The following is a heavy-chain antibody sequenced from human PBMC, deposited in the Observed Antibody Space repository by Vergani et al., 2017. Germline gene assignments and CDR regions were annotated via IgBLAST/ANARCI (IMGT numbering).Heavy chain of an antibody. Sequence: QLQLQESGPGLVKPSETLSLTCTVSGGSISSSSYYWGWIRQPPGKGLEWIGSIYYSGSTYYNPSLKSRVTISVDTSKNQFSLKLSSVTAADTAVYYCARDLRESYYDSSGRGLDYWAQGTLVTVSS. CDR3: ARDLRESYYDSSGRGLDY. CDR1: GGSISSSSYY. J-gene: IGHJ4*02. CDR2: IYYSGST. D-gene: IGHD3-22*01. V-gene: IGHV4-39*07.